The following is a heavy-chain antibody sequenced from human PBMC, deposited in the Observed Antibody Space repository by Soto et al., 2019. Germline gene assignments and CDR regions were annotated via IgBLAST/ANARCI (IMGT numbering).Heavy chain of an antibody. J-gene: IGHJ3*02. CDR1: GYTFTSYD. CDR3: ATPGYSSSWYFVRKDAFDI. Sequence: GASVKVSCKASGYTFTSYDINWVRQATGQGLEWMGWMNPNSGNTGYAQKFQGRVTMTRNTSISTAFMELSSLRSEDTAVYYCATPGYSSSWYFVRKDAFDIWGQGTMVTVS. CDR2: MNPNSGNT. V-gene: IGHV1-8*01. D-gene: IGHD6-13*01.